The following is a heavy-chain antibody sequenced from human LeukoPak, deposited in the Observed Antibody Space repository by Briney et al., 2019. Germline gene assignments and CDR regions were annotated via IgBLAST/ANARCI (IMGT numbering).Heavy chain of an antibody. D-gene: IGHD6-13*01. Sequence: SETLSLTCSVYGGSFTDYYWSWIRQPPGKGLEWIGEINHSGSTNYNPSLKSRVTISVDTSKNQFSLKLSSVTAADTAVYYCARPWAAAGGYWGQGTLVTVSS. CDR2: INHSGST. V-gene: IGHV4-34*01. J-gene: IGHJ4*02. CDR3: ARPWAAAGGY. CDR1: GGSFTDYY.